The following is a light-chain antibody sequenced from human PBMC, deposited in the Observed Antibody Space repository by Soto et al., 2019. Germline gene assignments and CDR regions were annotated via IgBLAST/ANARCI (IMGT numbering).Light chain of an antibody. CDR3: QQYASSPPT. CDR2: GAS. Sequence: EIVLTQSPGTLSLSPGERATLSCRASQSVSRSYLAWYQQKPGQPPRLLIYGASNRATGIPDRFSGSGSGTEFTLTIGRLEPEDFAVYYCQQYASSPPTFGGGTKVEIK. V-gene: IGKV3-20*01. CDR1: QSVSRSY. J-gene: IGKJ4*01.